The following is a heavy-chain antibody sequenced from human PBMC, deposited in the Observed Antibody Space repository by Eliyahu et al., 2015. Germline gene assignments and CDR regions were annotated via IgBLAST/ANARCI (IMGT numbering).Heavy chain of an antibody. V-gene: IGHV3-23*01. CDR1: GFTXXXXV. CDR3: AKDQVKSSGSYFNYYAMDV. D-gene: IGHD1-26*01. CDR2: ISGSGGST. Sequence: EEQMLESGGGLVQVGESLRLSCAASGFTXXXXVXXWVRQAPGEGLEWVSGISGSGGSTYYADSVKGRFTISRDSSKNTLYLQMNSLRAEDTAVYYCAKDQVKSSGSYFNYYAMDVWGQGTTVTVSS. J-gene: IGHJ6*02.